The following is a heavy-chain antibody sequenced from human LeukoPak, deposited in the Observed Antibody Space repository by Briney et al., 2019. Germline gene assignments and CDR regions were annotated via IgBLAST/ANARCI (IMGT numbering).Heavy chain of an antibody. V-gene: IGHV1-69*13. Sequence: SVKVSCKASGGTFSSYAISWVRQAPGQGLEWMGGIIPIFGTANYAQKFQGRVTITADESTSTAYTELSSLRSEDTAVYYCARDLWGMVRGVANWGQGTLVTVSS. CDR1: GGTFSSYA. D-gene: IGHD3-10*01. CDR3: ARDLWGMVRGVAN. J-gene: IGHJ4*02. CDR2: IIPIFGTA.